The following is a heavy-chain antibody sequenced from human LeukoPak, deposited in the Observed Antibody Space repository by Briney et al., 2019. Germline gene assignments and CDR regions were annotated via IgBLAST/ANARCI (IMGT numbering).Heavy chain of an antibody. CDR1: GGSISSSSYY. CDR2: IYYSGTT. V-gene: IGHV4-39*07. D-gene: IGHD3-22*01. CDR3: ARRAATYYYDSSGYYFWFDP. J-gene: IGHJ5*02. Sequence: MSSETLSLTCTVSGGSISSSSYYWGWLRQPPGKGLEWIGSIYYSGTTYYNPSLKSRVTISVDTSKNQFSLKLSSVTAADTAVYYCARRAATYYYDSSGYYFWFDPWGQGTLVTVSS.